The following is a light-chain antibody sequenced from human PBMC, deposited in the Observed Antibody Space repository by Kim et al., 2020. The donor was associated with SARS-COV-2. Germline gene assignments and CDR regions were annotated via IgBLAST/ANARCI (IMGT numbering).Light chain of an antibody. CDR2: WAS. CDR3: QQYYDSLPYT. V-gene: IGKV4-1*01. Sequence: DIVMTQSPESLAVSLGERATINCKSSQSVLHSSNNKNYVAWYQQKPGQPPKLLIYWASTRESGVPDRFSGSGSATDFSLTISSLQAEDVAVYYCQQYYDSLPYTFGQGTKLEI. J-gene: IGKJ2*01. CDR1: QSVLHSSNNKNY.